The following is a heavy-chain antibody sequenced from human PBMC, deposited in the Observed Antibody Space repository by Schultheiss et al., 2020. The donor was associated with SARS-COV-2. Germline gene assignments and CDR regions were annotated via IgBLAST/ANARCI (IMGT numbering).Heavy chain of an antibody. Sequence: SETLSLTCAVYGGSFSGYYWSWIRQPPGKGLEWIGEINHSGSTNYNPSLKSRVTISVDTSKNQFSLKLSSVTAADTAVYYCARAPEPCSSTSCYTPDFDYWGQGTLVTVAS. CDR2: INHSGST. CDR3: ARAPEPCSSTSCYTPDFDY. CDR1: GGSFSGYY. D-gene: IGHD2-2*02. V-gene: IGHV4-34*01. J-gene: IGHJ4*02.